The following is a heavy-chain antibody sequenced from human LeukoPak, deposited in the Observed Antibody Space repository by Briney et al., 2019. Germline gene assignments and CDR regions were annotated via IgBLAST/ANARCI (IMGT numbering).Heavy chain of an antibody. CDR3: AREGGVGPTAPPDYYSYQMDV. D-gene: IGHD1-26*01. CDR2: ISPYTTKT. CDR1: GYTFISYG. J-gene: IGHJ6*03. Sequence: ASVTVSCKASGYTFISYGITWVRQAPGQGLEWMGWISPYTTKTNYAQSLQGRVAMTTDTSPSTAYMELRSLRSDDTAVYYCAREGGVGPTAPPDYYSYQMDVWGKGTTVTVSS. V-gene: IGHV1-18*01.